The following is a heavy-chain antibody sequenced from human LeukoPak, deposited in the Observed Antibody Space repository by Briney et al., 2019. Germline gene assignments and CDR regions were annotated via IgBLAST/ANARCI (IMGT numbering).Heavy chain of an antibody. D-gene: IGHD6-13*01. Sequence: LGASVKVSCKASGYTFTGYYMHWVRQAPGQGLEWMGWINPNSGGTNYALKFQGRVTMTRDTSIRTAYMELSRLRSDDTAVYYCARDKVAAAGLQADDYYYYYMDVWGKGTTVTVSS. CDR3: ARDKVAAAGLQADDYYYYYMDV. CDR1: GYTFTGYY. J-gene: IGHJ6*03. V-gene: IGHV1-2*03. CDR2: INPNSGGT.